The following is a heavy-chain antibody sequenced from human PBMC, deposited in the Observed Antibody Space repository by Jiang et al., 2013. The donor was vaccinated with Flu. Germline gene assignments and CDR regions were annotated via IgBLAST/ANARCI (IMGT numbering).Heavy chain of an antibody. V-gene: IGHV4-39*01. CDR3: VRHLKPSAYYFNWFDP. CDR2: VDYSGTT. J-gene: IGHJ5*02. CDR1: GASISSDNYY. Sequence: EYGPGLVKPSETLSLTCTVSGASISSDNYYWGWIRQPPGKGLEWIGSVDYSGTTYFNPSLKSRLTISVDTSRNQFSMNLSSVTAADTAVYYCVRHLKPSAYYFNWFDPWGQGTLVTVSS. D-gene: IGHD2-21*01.